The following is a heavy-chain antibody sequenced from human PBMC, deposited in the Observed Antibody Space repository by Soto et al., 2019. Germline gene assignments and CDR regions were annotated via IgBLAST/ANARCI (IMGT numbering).Heavy chain of an antibody. J-gene: IGHJ4*02. CDR3: ARPPGYISDWHYFEL. V-gene: IGHV1-2*02. CDR2: LSPKSGGT. D-gene: IGHD2-21*02. CDR1: GYTFINYY. Sequence: ASVKVSCKASGYTFINYYMHWVPQAPGQGFEWMGRLSPKSGGTNYAQKFQGRVRMTWDTSLKTAYMELSSLKSDDTAVYYCARPPGYISDWHYFELWGQGTMVTVSS.